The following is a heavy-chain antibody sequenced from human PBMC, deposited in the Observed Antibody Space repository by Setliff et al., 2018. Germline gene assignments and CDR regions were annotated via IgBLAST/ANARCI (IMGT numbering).Heavy chain of an antibody. CDR3: ARAPPTVVIPPGRAFFDP. Sequence: SVKVSCKASGGTFKNYGISWVRQAPGQGLEWMGGIIPIFGTTNYAQKFQGRATIITDESTSTAYMELSSLRSEDTAVYYCARAPPTVVIPPGRAFFDPWGQGTLVTVSS. J-gene: IGHJ5*02. CDR1: GGTFKNYG. CDR2: IIPIFGTT. V-gene: IGHV1-69*05. D-gene: IGHD2-2*01.